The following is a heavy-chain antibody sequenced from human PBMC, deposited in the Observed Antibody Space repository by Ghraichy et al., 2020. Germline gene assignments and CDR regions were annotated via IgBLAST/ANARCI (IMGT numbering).Heavy chain of an antibody. D-gene: IGHD6-13*01. J-gene: IGHJ6*02. CDR3: AKAVKAGTVPRYYYYGMDV. Sequence: LSLTCAASGFTFSSYAMSWVRQAPGKGLEWVSAISGSGGSTYYADSVKGRFTISRDNSKNTLYLQMNSLRAEDTAVYYCAKAVKAGTVPRYYYYGMDVWGQGTTVTVSS. CDR1: GFTFSSYA. CDR2: ISGSGGST. V-gene: IGHV3-23*01.